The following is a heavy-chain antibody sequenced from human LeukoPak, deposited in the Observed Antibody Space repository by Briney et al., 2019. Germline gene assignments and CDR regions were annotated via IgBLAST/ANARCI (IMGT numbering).Heavy chain of an antibody. CDR2: IEQDGSER. J-gene: IGHJ4*02. CDR1: GFTFSGFW. Sequence: GGSLRLSCAASGFTFSGFWMSWVRQSPTKGLEWVANIEQDGSERYYVDSVKGRFTISRDNAKNSLSLQMNNLRVEDTAVYYCARAGSHWHYVYWGQGTVVTVSS. D-gene: IGHD3-10*01. CDR3: ARAGSHWHYVY. V-gene: IGHV3-7*01.